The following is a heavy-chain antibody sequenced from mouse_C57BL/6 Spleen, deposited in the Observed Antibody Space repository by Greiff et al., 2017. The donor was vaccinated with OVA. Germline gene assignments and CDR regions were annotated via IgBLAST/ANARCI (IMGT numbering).Heavy chain of an antibody. J-gene: IGHJ1*03. CDR2: IDPETGGT. CDR3: TRDYGSSTYWYFDV. Sequence: LVESGAELVRPGASVTLSCKASGYTFTDYEMHWVKQTPVPGLEWIGAIDPETGGTAYNQKFKGKAILTADKSSSTAYMELRSLTSEDSAVYYCTRDYGSSTYWYFDVWGTGTTVTVSS. V-gene: IGHV1-15*01. D-gene: IGHD1-1*01. CDR1: GYTFTDYE.